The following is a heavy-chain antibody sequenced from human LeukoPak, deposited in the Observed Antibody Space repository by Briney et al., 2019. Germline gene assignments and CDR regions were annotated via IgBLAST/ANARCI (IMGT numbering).Heavy chain of an antibody. CDR1: GGSISSYY. J-gene: IGHJ4*02. CDR3: ARRYSNYFFDY. CDR2: IYYSGST. D-gene: IGHD4-11*01. Sequence: PSETLSLTCTVSGGSISSYYWSWIRQPPGKGLEWIGYIYYSGSTNYNPSLKSRVTISVDTSKNQFSLKLSSVTAADTAVYYCARRYSNYFFDYRGQGTLVTVSS. V-gene: IGHV4-59*08.